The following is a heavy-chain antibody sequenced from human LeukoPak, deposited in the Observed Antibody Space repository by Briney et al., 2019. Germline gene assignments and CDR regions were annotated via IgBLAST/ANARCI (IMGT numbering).Heavy chain of an antibody. CDR1: GYTFTNSY. CDR2: INPDGGNT. D-gene: IGHD5-12*01. Sequence: ASVKVSCKASGYTFTNSYIRWVRQAPGQVLEWMGLINPDGGNTNYAQNFQGRVTLTRDTSTSTAYMELSSLRSEDTAVYYCAIGVATINGYYFDYWGQGTLVTVSS. CDR3: AIGVATINGYYFDY. J-gene: IGHJ4*02. V-gene: IGHV1-46*03.